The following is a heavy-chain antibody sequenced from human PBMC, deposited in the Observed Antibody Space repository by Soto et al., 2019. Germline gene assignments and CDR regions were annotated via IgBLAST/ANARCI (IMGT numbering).Heavy chain of an antibody. D-gene: IGHD5-18*01. CDR2: SHQSGYT. V-gene: IGHV4-4*02. Sequence: QVQLQESGPGLVKPSGTLSLTCAVSGVSIGSHDWWTWVRQPPGKGLEWIGESHQSGYTNYNSSLESRVTISLDKSKNHFSLQLSSVTVADTAVYYCATRDTGRVYWGQGTLVTVSS. CDR1: GVSIGSHDW. J-gene: IGHJ4*02. CDR3: ATRDTGRVY.